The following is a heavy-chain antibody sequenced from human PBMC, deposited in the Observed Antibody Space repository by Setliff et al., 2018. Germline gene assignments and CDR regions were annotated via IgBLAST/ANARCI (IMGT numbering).Heavy chain of an antibody. CDR3: ARSAGYSSSWYNYYYGMDV. CDR1: GYSISSGYY. Sequence: SETLSLTCAVSGYSISSGYYWGWIRQPPGKGLEWIGSIYHSGSTYYNPSLKSRVTISVDTSKNQCSLKLSSVTAADTAVYYCARSAGYSSSWYNYYYGMDVWGQGTTVTVS. J-gene: IGHJ6*02. V-gene: IGHV4-38-2*01. D-gene: IGHD6-13*01. CDR2: IYHSGST.